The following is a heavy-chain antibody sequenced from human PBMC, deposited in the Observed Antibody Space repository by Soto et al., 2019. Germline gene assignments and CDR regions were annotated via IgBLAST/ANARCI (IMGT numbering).Heavy chain of an antibody. CDR3: ARDKGVQTYYDILTGYYRKYAEYFQH. CDR1: GFTFSDYY. V-gene: IGHV3-11*01. D-gene: IGHD3-9*01. J-gene: IGHJ1*01. Sequence: GGSLRLSCAASGFTFSDYYMSWIRQAPGKGLEWVSYISSSGSTIYYADSVKGRFTISRDNAKNSLYLQMNSLRAEDTAVYYCARDKGVQTYYDILTGYYRKYAEYFQHWGQGTLVTVSS. CDR2: ISSSGSTI.